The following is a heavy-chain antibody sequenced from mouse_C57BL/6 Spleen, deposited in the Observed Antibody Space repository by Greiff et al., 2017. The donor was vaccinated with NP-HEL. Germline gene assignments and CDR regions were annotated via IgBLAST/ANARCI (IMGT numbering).Heavy chain of an antibody. CDR1: GFTFSDYY. V-gene: IGHV5-16*01. Sequence: EVKLVESEGGLVQPGSSMKLSCTASGFTFSDYYMAWVRQVPEKGLEWVANINYDGSSTYYLDSLKSRFIISRDNAKNILYLQMSSLKSEDTATYYCARVPGFDYWGQGTTLTVSS. CDR2: INYDGSST. D-gene: IGHD4-1*01. CDR3: ARVPGFDY. J-gene: IGHJ2*01.